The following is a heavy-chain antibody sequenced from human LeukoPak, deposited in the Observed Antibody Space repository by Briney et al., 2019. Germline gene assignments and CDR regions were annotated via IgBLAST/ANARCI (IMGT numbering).Heavy chain of an antibody. CDR2: IYYSGST. J-gene: IGHJ4*02. Sequence: SETLSLTCTISGGSITSYHWSWIRQPPGKGLEWIEYIYYSGSTNYNPSLKSRVTISVDTSKNQFSLNLRSVTAADTAVYYCARGSRDGYNHFDYWGQGTLVTVSS. V-gene: IGHV4-59*01. CDR1: GGSITSYH. CDR3: ARGSRDGYNHFDY. D-gene: IGHD5-24*01.